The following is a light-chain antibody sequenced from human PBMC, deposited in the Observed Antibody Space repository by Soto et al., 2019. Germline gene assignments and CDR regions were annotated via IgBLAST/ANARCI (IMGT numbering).Light chain of an antibody. V-gene: IGKV3-20*01. CDR3: QQYGSSRT. J-gene: IGKJ1*01. CDR2: CAS. Sequence: EIALTQSPGTLSLSPGERATLFLRGSQSVSSSYLAWYQQKPGQAPRLLIYCASSRATCIPDRFSGSGSGTDFTLTISRLEPEDFAVYYCQQYGSSRTFGQGTKVDIK. CDR1: QSVSSSY.